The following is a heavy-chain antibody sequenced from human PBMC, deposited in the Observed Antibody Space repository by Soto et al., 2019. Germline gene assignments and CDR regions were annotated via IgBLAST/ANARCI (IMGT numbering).Heavy chain of an antibody. J-gene: IGHJ4*01. CDR3: ARHGYNYGGGYFDY. Sequence: EVQLVESGGGLVQPGGSLRLSCAASGVTVSSNYMSWVRQAPGKGLEWVSVIYSGGSTYYADSVKGRLTISRDNSKTTQYLQMNSLRAEDTAVYYCARHGYNYGGGYFDYWGHGALVTVSS. CDR1: GVTVSSNY. D-gene: IGHD5-18*01. CDR2: IYSGGST. V-gene: IGHV3-66*04.